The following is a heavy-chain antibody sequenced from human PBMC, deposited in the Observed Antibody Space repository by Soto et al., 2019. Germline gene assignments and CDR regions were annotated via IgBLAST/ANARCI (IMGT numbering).Heavy chain of an antibody. CDR1: GYTFTSYY. CDR3: ASSGKGYCSGGSCYGAVGWFDP. J-gene: IGHJ5*02. Sequence: QVQLVQSGAEVKKPGASVKVSCKASGYTFTSYYMHWVRQAPGQGREWMGIINPSGGSTSYAQKFQGRVNMTRDTSPSPVYIELSSLRSEDTAVYYCASSGKGYCSGGSCYGAVGWFDPWGQGTLVTVSS. V-gene: IGHV1-46*03. CDR2: INPSGGST. D-gene: IGHD2-15*01.